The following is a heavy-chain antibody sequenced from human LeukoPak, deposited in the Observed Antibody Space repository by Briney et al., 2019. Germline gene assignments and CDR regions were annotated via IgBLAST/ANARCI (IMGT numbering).Heavy chain of an antibody. J-gene: IGHJ4*02. CDR2: INHSGST. CDR1: GGSFSGYY. CDR3: AREYRQNYYDSSGYY. V-gene: IGHV4-34*01. D-gene: IGHD3-22*01. Sequence: PSETLSLTCAVYGGSFSGYYWSWIRQPPGKGLEWIGEINHSGSTNYNPSLKSRVTISVDTSKNQFSLKLSSVTAADTAVYYCAREYRQNYYDSSGYYWGQGTLVTVSS.